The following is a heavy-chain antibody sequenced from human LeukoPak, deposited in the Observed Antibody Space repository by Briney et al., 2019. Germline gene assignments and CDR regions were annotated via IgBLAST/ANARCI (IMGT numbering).Heavy chain of an antibody. Sequence: GGSLRLSCAASGFTFTNYAMHWVRQAPGKGLEWVAVIWDDGGNKFYADSVKGRFTISRDNSKNTPYLQMNSLRAEDTAVYYCARDRDSSDWYNEVFDYWGQGTLVTVSS. CDR3: ARDRDSSDWYNEVFDY. J-gene: IGHJ4*02. CDR1: GFTFTNYA. D-gene: IGHD6-19*01. V-gene: IGHV3-33*01. CDR2: IWDDGGNK.